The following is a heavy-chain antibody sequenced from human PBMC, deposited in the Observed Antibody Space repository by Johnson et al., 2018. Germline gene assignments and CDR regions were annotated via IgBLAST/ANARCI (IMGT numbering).Heavy chain of an antibody. D-gene: IGHD3-10*01. CDR1: GFTFSSYW. Sequence: VQLVESGGGLVQPGGSLRLSCAASGFTFSSYWMSWFRQAPGQGREWVANIKQDGSEKYYVDSVKGRFTISRDNAKNSMYLQMNSLRAEDTAVYYCARAVTGNYYYGLDVWGQGTTVTVSS. CDR2: IKQDGSEK. V-gene: IGHV3-7*03. J-gene: IGHJ6*02. CDR3: ARAVTGNYYYGLDV.